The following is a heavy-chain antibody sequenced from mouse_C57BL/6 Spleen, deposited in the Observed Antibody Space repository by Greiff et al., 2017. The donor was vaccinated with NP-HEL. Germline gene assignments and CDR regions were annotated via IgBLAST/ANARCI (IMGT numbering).Heavy chain of an antibody. Sequence: QVQLQQPEAELVKPGASVKLSCKASGYTFTSYWMHWVKQRPGQGLEWIGMIHPNSGSTNYNEKFKSKATLTVDKSSSTAYMQLSSLTSEDSAVYYCARGNYGNYVIAMDYWGQGTSVTVSS. CDR3: ARGNYGNYVIAMDY. CDR1: GYTFTSYW. CDR2: IHPNSGST. J-gene: IGHJ4*01. D-gene: IGHD2-1*01. V-gene: IGHV1-64*01.